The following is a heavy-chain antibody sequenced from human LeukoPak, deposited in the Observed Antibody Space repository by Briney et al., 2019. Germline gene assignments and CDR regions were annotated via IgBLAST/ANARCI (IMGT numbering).Heavy chain of an antibody. D-gene: IGHD3-10*01. J-gene: IGHJ4*02. V-gene: IGHV3-7*01. Sequence: GGSLRLSCAASGFTFSSYWMSWVRQAPGKGLEWVANIKQDGSEKYYVDSVKGRFTISRDNAKNSLYLQMNSLTAEDTAVFYCARPYYYSSGSLPYWGQGTLVTVSS. CDR2: IKQDGSEK. CDR3: ARPYYYSSGSLPY. CDR1: GFTFSSYW.